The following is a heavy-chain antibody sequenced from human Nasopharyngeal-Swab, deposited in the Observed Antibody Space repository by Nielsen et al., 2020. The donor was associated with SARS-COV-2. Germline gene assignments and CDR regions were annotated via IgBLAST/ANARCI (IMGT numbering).Heavy chain of an antibody. CDR1: GYTFTGYY. CDR3: ARDQIGDSSGYDFDY. Sequence: ASVKVSCKASGYTFTGYYMHWVRQAPGQGLEWMGWVNPNSGGTNYAQKFQGRVTMTRDTSTGTVYMELSSLRSEDTAVYYCARDQIGDSSGYDFDYWGQGTLVNVSS. V-gene: IGHV1-2*02. CDR2: VNPNSGGT. J-gene: IGHJ4*02. D-gene: IGHD3-22*01.